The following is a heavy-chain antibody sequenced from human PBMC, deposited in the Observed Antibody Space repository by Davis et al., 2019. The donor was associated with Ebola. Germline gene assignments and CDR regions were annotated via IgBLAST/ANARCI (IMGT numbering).Heavy chain of an antibody. CDR2: INPNSGGT. D-gene: IGHD3-10*01. CDR3: ARDGRDMVRGVHSYYYYGMDV. V-gene: IGHV1-2*04. J-gene: IGHJ6*02. Sequence: ASAKVSCKASGYTFTSYYMHWVRQAPGQGLEWMGWINPNSGGTNYAQKFQGWVTMTRDTSISTAYMELSRLRSDDTAVYYCARDGRDMVRGVHSYYYYGMDVWGQGTTVTVSS. CDR1: GYTFTSYY.